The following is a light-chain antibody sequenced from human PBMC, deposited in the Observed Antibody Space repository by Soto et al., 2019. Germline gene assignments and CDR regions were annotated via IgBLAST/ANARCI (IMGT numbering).Light chain of an antibody. CDR2: SAS. V-gene: IGKV1-16*02. CDR1: QGISNY. Sequence: DIHMTQSPSSLSASVGDRVTITCRASQGISNYLGWYQQKPGKVPKSLIYSASSLQSRVPSKFSGSGSGTDFTLTINDMQPDDFATYYCQQYYRYPWTFGQGTKVEIK. CDR3: QQYYRYPWT. J-gene: IGKJ1*01.